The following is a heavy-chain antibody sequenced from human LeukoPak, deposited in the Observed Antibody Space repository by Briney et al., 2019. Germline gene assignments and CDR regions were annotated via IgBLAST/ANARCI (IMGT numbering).Heavy chain of an antibody. V-gene: IGHV3-66*01. Sequence: GGSLRLSCAASEFTVSSNHMTWVRQAPGKGLEWVSIIYSGGSTFYTDSVKGRFTISRDNSKNTLYLQMNSLGAEDTAVYYCARASIRGYSSGWYRNWYFDLWGRGTLVTVSS. D-gene: IGHD6-19*01. CDR3: ARASIRGYSSGWYRNWYFDL. CDR2: IYSGGST. J-gene: IGHJ2*01. CDR1: EFTVSSNH.